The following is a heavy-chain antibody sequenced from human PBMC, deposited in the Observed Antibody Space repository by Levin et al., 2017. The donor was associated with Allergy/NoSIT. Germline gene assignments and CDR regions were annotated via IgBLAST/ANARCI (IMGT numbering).Heavy chain of an antibody. J-gene: IGHJ5*02. D-gene: IGHD3-3*01. CDR3: ARSNFAAIFGVVINSWFDP. CDR1: GFTFSSYW. Sequence: GGSLRLSCAASGFTFSSYWMSWVRQAPGKGLEWVANIKQDGSEKYYVDSVKGRFTISRDNAKISLYLQMNSLRAEDTAVYYCARSNFAAIFGVVINSWFDPWGQGTLVTVSS. CDR2: IKQDGSEK. V-gene: IGHV3-7*01.